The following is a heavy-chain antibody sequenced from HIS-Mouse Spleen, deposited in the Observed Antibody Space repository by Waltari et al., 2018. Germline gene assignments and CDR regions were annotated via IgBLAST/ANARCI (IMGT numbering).Heavy chain of an antibody. J-gene: IGHJ4*02. CDR3: ARERPPWVYFDY. CDR1: GYTFTSYD. Sequence: QVQLVQSGAEVKKPGASVKVSCKASGYTFTSYDVNWVRQATGQGLEWMGWMNPNSGNTGYAQKFQGRVTISVDTSKNQFSLKLSSVTAADTAVYYCARERPPWVYFDYWGQGTLVTVSS. D-gene: IGHD7-27*01. V-gene: IGHV1-8*01. CDR2: MNPNSGNT.